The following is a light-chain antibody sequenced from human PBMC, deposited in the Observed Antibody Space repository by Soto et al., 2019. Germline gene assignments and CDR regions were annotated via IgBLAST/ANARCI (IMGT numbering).Light chain of an antibody. V-gene: IGLV2-14*01. CDR2: DVS. Sequence: QSALTQPASVSGSPGQSITISCTGTSSDVGGHNYVSWYQQHPGKAPKLRIYDVSNRPSGVSNRFSGSKSGNTASLTICGLQAEDVADYYCSSYTSSSTHVVFGGGTKLTVL. J-gene: IGLJ2*01. CDR1: SSDVGGHNY. CDR3: SSYTSSSTHVV.